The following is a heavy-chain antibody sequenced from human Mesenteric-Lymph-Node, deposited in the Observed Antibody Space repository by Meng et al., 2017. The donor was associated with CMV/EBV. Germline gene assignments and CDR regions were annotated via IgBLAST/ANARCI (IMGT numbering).Heavy chain of an antibody. CDR1: GGSISSYY. V-gene: IGHV4-59*01. CDR3: ARGQDYDSINWFDP. CDR2: IYYSGST. J-gene: IGHJ5*02. D-gene: IGHD3-22*01. Sequence: SETLSLTCTVSGGSISSYYWSWIRQPPGKGLEWIGYIYYSGSTNYNPSLKSRVTISVDTSKNQFSLKLSSVTAADTAVYYCARGQDYDSINWFDPWGQGTLVTVSS.